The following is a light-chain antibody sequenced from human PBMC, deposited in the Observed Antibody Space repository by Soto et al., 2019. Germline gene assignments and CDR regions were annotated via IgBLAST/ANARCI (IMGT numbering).Light chain of an antibody. J-gene: IGLJ1*01. CDR1: SSNIGSNY. V-gene: IGLV1-47*01. CDR2: KNK. Sequence: QSVLTQPPSASGTPGQRVTISCSGSSSNIGSNYVYWYQQLPGTAPKLLIYKNKQRPSGVPDRFSGSKSGTSASLAISGLRSEDEADYYCAAWDDSLSGHYVFGTGTKVT. CDR3: AAWDDSLSGHYV.